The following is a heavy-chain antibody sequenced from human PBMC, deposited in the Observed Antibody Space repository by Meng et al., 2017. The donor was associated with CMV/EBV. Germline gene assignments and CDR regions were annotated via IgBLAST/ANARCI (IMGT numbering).Heavy chain of an antibody. Sequence: KVSCKGSGYSFTSYWIGWVRQRPGKGLEWMGIIYPGDSDTRYSPSFQGQVTISADKSISTAYLQWSSLKASDTAMYYCARAHCSSTSCYGGFDPWGQGTLVTVSS. CDR1: GYSFTSYW. J-gene: IGHJ5*02. CDR3: ARAHCSSTSCYGGFDP. D-gene: IGHD2-2*01. V-gene: IGHV5-51*01. CDR2: IYPGDSDT.